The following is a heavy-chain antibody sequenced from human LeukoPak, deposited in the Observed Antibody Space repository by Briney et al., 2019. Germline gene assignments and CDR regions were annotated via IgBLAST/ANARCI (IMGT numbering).Heavy chain of an antibody. CDR2: INPNSGGT. CDR1: GYTFTGYY. D-gene: IGHD6-19*01. Sequence: GASAKVSCKASGYTFTGYYMHWVRQAPGQGLEWMGWINPNSGGTNYAQKFQGRVTMTRDTSISTAYMELSRLRSDDTAVYYCASLTSRYSSGWYRVYWGQGTLVTVSS. CDR3: ASLTSRYSSGWYRVY. V-gene: IGHV1-2*02. J-gene: IGHJ4*02.